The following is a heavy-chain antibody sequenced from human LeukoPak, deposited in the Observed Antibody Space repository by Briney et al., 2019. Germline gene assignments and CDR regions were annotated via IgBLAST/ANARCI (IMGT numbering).Heavy chain of an antibody. Sequence: PSETLSLTCTVSGGSISSSSYYWGWIRQPPGKGLEWIGSIYYSGSTYYNPSLKSRVTISVDTSKNQFSLKLSSVTAADTAVYYCARHGKDTAMVASGYYYGMGVWGQGTTVTVSS. V-gene: IGHV4-39*01. D-gene: IGHD5-18*01. CDR3: ARHGKDTAMVASGYYYGMGV. J-gene: IGHJ6*02. CDR2: IYYSGST. CDR1: GGSISSSSYY.